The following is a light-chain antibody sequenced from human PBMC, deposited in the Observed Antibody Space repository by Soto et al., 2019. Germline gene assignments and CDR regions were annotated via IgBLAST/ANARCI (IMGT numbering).Light chain of an antibody. V-gene: IGKV1-5*01. Sequence: DIQMTQSPSTLSASVGDRVTITCRASQSIDTWLAWYQHKPGRAPKVLISDASTLERGVPSRFSGSGSATDFTFTISSLQPEDFATYYCQQYDQVPLTFGGGTKVEIK. J-gene: IGKJ4*01. CDR2: DAS. CDR3: QQYDQVPLT. CDR1: QSIDTW.